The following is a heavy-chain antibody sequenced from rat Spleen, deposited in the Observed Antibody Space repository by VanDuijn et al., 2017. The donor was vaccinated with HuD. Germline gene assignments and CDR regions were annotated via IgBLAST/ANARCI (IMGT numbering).Heavy chain of an antibody. CDR2: ISPSGGST. CDR3: ARQRGPSWFSY. Sequence: EVQLVESGGGLVQPGRSLKLSCAASGFILNNYGMHWIRQAPTKGLEWVASISPSGGSTFYRDSVKGRFTISRDNAKSTLYLQMNGLRSEDTATYYCARQRGPSWFSYWGQGTLVTVSS. D-gene: IGHD1-10*01. V-gene: IGHV5-19*01. CDR1: GFILNNYG. J-gene: IGHJ3*01.